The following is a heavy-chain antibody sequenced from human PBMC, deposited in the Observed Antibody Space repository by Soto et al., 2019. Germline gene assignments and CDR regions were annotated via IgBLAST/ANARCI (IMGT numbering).Heavy chain of an antibody. J-gene: IGHJ5*02. CDR2: ISAYNGNT. Sequence: GASVKVSCKASGYTFTSYGISWVRQAPGQGLEWMGWISAYNGNTNYAQKLQGRVTMTTDTSTSTAYMELRSLRSDDTALYYCARDYILSRSWYGGSNRFDPWGQGTLVTVSS. D-gene: IGHD3-9*01. V-gene: IGHV1-18*01. CDR3: ARDYILSRSWYGGSNRFDP. CDR1: GYTFTSYG.